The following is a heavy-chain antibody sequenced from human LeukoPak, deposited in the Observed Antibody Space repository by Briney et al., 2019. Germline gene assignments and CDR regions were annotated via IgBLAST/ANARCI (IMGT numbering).Heavy chain of an antibody. D-gene: IGHD6-19*01. V-gene: IGHV1-69*04. CDR3: ARDRPGIAVAGTFDY. CDR1: GGTFSSYA. Sequence: ASVKVSCKASGGTFSSYAISWVRQAPGQGLEWMGRIIPILGIANYAQKFQGRVTITADKSTSTAYMELSSLRSEDTDVYYCARDRPGIAVAGTFDYWGQGTLVTVSS. CDR2: IIPILGIA. J-gene: IGHJ4*02.